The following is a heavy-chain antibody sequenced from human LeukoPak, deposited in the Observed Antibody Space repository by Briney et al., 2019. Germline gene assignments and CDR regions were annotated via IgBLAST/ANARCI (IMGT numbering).Heavy chain of an antibody. CDR2: ISYDGSNK. Sequence: GGSLRLSCAASGFTFSNYGMHWVRQGPGKGLEWVAVISYDGSNKHYADSVNGRFTISRDNSKNTLYLQMNSLRVEDSAVYYCAKPLYFGESLNWFDPWGQGTLVTVSS. V-gene: IGHV3-30*18. J-gene: IGHJ5*02. D-gene: IGHD3-10*01. CDR3: AKPLYFGESLNWFDP. CDR1: GFTFSNYG.